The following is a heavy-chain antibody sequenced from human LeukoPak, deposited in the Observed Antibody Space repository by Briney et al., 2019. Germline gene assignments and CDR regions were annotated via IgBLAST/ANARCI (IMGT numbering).Heavy chain of an antibody. J-gene: IGHJ4*02. CDR2: ISDSGSIT. D-gene: IGHD6-19*01. Sequence: GGSLRLPCAASGFAFSNQATGWARQAPGKGLEWVSVISDSGSITYYADSVKGRFTISRDNSKNTLFLQMNSLRAEDTAVYYCAKDARRTSGWYFFDYWGQGTLVTVSP. CDR3: AKDARRTSGWYFFDY. V-gene: IGHV3-23*01. CDR1: GFAFSNQA.